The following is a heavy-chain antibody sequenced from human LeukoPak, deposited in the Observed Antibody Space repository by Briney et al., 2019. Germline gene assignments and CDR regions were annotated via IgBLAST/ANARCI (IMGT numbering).Heavy chain of an antibody. Sequence: PGGSLRLSCVVSGFTFSTYTMNWVRQAPGKGLEWVAVIWYDGRNKYYADSVKGRFTISRDNSKNTLYLQMNSLRAEDTAVYYCARGSERGKGMDVWGQGTTVTVSS. D-gene: IGHD1-1*01. J-gene: IGHJ6*02. CDR1: GFTFSTYT. CDR2: IWYDGRNK. CDR3: ARGSERGKGMDV. V-gene: IGHV3-33*08.